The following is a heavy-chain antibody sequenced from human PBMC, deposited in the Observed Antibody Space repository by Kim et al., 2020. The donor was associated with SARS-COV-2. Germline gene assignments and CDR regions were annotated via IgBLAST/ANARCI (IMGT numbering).Heavy chain of an antibody. V-gene: IGHV5-51*01. J-gene: IGHJ5*02. Sequence: GESLKISCKGSGYRFTGYWIGWVRQKSEKGLEWMGITFPYDSDTRYNPAFQGQVTISADKSISTDYLQWNSLQASDTATYYCGLIALDGNWFDPWGQGTLVIVSS. CDR1: GYRFTGYW. CDR3: GLIALDGNWFDP. CDR2: TFPYDSDT. D-gene: IGHD2-15*01.